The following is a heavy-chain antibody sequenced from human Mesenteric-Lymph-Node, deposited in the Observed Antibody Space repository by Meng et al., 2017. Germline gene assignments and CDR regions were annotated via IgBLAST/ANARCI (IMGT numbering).Heavy chain of an antibody. D-gene: IGHD1/OR15-1a*01. V-gene: IGHV2-5*01. CDR1: GFSLNTRAVG. CDR2: IYWNDDK. J-gene: IGHJ3*02. Sequence: QITWKRFGPPRVKPTQTFTLTCTFSGFSLNTRAVGVGWIRQPPGKALGWLALIYWNDDKRYSPSLRSRLTITKDTSKNEVVLTLTNVDPVDTATYYCVHRPNNKGGFDIWGQGTMVTVSS. CDR3: VHRPNNKGGFDI.